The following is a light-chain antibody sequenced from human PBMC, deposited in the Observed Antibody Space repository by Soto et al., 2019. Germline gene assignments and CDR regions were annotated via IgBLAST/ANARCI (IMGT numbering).Light chain of an antibody. CDR1: QSISSY. CDR3: QQGYSTPWT. J-gene: IGKJ1*01. Sequence: DIQMTQSASSLSASLGDRVTITCRASQSISSYLHWYQQKPGKAPKLLIYAASNLQSGVPSRFSASLSGTDFTFTLNSLQTEDFATYYCQQGYSTPWTFGQGTKVDIK. CDR2: AAS. V-gene: IGKV1-39*01.